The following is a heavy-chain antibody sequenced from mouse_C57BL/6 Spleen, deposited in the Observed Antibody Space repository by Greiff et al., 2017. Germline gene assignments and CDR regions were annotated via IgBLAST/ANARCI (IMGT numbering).Heavy chain of an antibody. CDR1: GYTFTGYW. V-gene: IGHV1-9*01. J-gene: IGHJ2*01. CDR2: ILPGSGST. D-gene: IGHD1-1*01. CDR3: ARSPFITTVEDYFDY. Sequence: VQGVESGAELMKPGASVKLSCKATGYTFTGYWIEWVKQRPGHGLEWIGEILPGSGSTNYNEKFKGKATFTADTSSNTAYMQLSSLTTEDSAIYYCARSPFITTVEDYFDYWGQGTTLTVSS.